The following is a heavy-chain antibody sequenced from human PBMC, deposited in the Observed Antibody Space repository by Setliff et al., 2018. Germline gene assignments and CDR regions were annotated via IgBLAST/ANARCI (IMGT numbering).Heavy chain of an antibody. Sequence: PGGSLRLSCAASGFTFSSYTMNWVRQAPGKGLEWVTAISSSSTYIFYADSVTGRFTISRDNARNALYVQMNSQRAEDTAVYFCAREHPPGAVSYMDVWGKGTTVTVSS. V-gene: IGHV3-21*01. CDR1: GFTFSSYT. J-gene: IGHJ6*03. CDR2: ISSSSTYI. CDR3: AREHPPGAVSYMDV.